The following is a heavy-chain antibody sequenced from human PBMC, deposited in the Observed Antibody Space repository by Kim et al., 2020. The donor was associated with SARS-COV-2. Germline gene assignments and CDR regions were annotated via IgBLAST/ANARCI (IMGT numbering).Heavy chain of an antibody. D-gene: IGHD3-22*01. V-gene: IGHV3-73*01. CDR1: GFTFSGSA. CDR3: IRDYYDSSGSGVY. CDR2: IRSKANSYTT. Sequence: GGSLRLSCAASGFTFSGSAMHWVRQASGKGLEWVGRIRSKANSYTTAFAASVKGRFTVSRDDSENTAYLQMNSLKTEDTAVYYCIRDYYDSSGSGVYWGQGTLVTVSS. J-gene: IGHJ4*02.